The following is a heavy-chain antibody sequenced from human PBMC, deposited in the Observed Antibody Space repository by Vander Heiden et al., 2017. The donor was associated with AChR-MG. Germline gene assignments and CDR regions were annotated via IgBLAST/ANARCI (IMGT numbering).Heavy chain of an antibody. D-gene: IGHD2-21*02. V-gene: IGHV4-31*03. Sequence: QVQLQESGPGLVKPSETLSLTCTVSDGSISRGSYYWSWVRQRPGKGLEWIGYIYHTGSTYYNPSLKSRVTISVDTSKNQLSLRLNSVTAADTAVYYCARGGRVVVLTAWGQGTLVTASS. J-gene: IGHJ5*02. CDR1: DGSISRGSYY. CDR2: IYHTGST. CDR3: ARGGRVVVLTA.